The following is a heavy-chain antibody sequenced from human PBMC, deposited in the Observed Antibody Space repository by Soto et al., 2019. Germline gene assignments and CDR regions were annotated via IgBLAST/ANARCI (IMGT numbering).Heavy chain of an antibody. V-gene: IGHV4-31*03. J-gene: IGHJ4*02. D-gene: IGHD6-6*01. Sequence: SETLSLTCTVSGGSISSGGYYWSWIRQHPGKGLEWIGYIYYSGSTYYNPSLKSRVTISVDTSKNQFSLKLSSVTAADTAVYYCARDRISSGLDYWGQGTLVTVSS. CDR1: GGSISSGGYY. CDR2: IYYSGST. CDR3: ARDRISSGLDY.